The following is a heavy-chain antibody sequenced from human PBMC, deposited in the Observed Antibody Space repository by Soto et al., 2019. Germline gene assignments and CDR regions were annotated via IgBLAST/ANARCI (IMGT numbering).Heavy chain of an antibody. Sequence: SGPTLVNPTQTLTLTCTFSAFSLSTGGVGVGWIRQPPGKALEWLALIYWDDDKRYSPSLRSRLTITKDTSKNQVVLTMTNMDPVDTATYYCIQSRCGGDCLQSYASYYYYGMDVWGQGTRSPSP. CDR2: IYWDDDK. CDR1: AFSLSTGGVG. CDR3: IQSRCGGDCLQSYASYYYYGMDV. D-gene: IGHD2-21*02. V-gene: IGHV2-5*02. J-gene: IGHJ6*02.